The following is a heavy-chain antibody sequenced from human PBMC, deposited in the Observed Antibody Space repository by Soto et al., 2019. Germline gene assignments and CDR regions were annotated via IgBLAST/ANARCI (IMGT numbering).Heavy chain of an antibody. V-gene: IGHV4-61*01. CDR3: ARVPLPTYFDL. CDR1: GGSVSGGSYC. J-gene: IGHJ2*01. CDR2: VYNSGST. Sequence: QVQLQESGPGLVKPSETLSLTCTVSGGSVSGGSYCWCWIRQPPGKGLECIGYVYNSGSTTYKPSLKSRVTISVDTSKNQFSLGLSSVTAADTAVYYRARVPLPTYFDLLGRGTLVSLSS.